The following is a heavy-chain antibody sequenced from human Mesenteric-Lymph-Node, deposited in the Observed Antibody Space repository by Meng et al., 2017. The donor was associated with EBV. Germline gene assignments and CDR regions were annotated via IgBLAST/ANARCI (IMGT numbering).Heavy chain of an antibody. J-gene: IGHJ5*02. CDR3: ARDTSGGYNWFDP. D-gene: IGHD3-10*01. CDR2: IYYSGTT. CDR1: GDSITNYY. V-gene: IGHV4-59*01. Sequence: QVQLQASGPGLVKPSETLSLTCTVSGDSITNYYWNWIRQPPGKGLEWIGYIYYSGTTNYNPSLKSRVTISVDTSKNQFSLRLNSLTAADTAVYYCARDTSGGYNWFDPWGQGTLVTVSS.